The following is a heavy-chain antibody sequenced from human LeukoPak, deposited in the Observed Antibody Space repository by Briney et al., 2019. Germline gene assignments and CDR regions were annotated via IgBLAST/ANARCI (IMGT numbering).Heavy chain of an antibody. V-gene: IGHV3-74*01. CDR3: ARARWASTGWFLGY. CDR1: GCTFSSYW. J-gene: IGHJ4*02. Sequence: PGGSLRLSCAASGCTFSSYWMHWVRQAPGKGLVWVSRVNPQGSGSSYTDSVKGRFTISRDNAKDALHLQMDNLRAEDTAVYYCARARWASTGWFLGYWGQGTLVTVSS. CDR2: VNPQGSGS. D-gene: IGHD6-19*01.